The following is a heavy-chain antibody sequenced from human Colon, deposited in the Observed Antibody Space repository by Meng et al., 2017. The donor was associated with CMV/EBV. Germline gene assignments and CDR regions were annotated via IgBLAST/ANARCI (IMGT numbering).Heavy chain of an antibody. V-gene: IGHV3-7*01. Sequence: GESLKISCAASGGSFSNSWMIWVRRAPGKGLEWVAKTNEDGSDKYYVDSVKGRFTIFRDNAKNSVYLQMNSLRAEDTAVYYCASTGPLYGLYFCYWGQGTLVTVSS. D-gene: IGHD2-8*01. CDR1: GGSFSNSW. J-gene: IGHJ4*02. CDR3: ASTGPLYGLYFCY. CDR2: TNEDGSDK.